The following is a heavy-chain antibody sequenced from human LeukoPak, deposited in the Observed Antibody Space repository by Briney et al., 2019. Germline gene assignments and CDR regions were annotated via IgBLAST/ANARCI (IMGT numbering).Heavy chain of an antibody. J-gene: IGHJ4*02. CDR3: ARDKGAYDPTDHFDY. Sequence: PGGSLRLSCAASGFTVSSNYMSWVRQAPGKGLEWVAVIWYDGSNKYYADSVKGRFTISRDNSKNTLYLQMNSLRAEDTAVYYCARDKGAYDPTDHFDYWGQGTLVTVSS. CDR1: GFTVSSNY. D-gene: IGHD2-21*01. V-gene: IGHV3-33*08. CDR2: IWYDGSNK.